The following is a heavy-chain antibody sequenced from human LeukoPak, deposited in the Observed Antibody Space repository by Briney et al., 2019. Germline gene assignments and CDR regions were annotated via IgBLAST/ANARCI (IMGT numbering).Heavy chain of an antibody. CDR3: TTERRIAAAGTFDY. V-gene: IGHV3-15*01. Sequence: KTGGSLRLSCAASGFTFSDAWMSWVRQAPGKGLEWVGRFKSKTDGGTTDYAAPVKGRFTISRDDSKNTLYLQMNSLKTEDTAVYYCTTERRIAAAGTFDYWGQGTLVTVSS. CDR2: FKSKTDGGTT. D-gene: IGHD6-13*01. J-gene: IGHJ4*02. CDR1: GFTFSDAW.